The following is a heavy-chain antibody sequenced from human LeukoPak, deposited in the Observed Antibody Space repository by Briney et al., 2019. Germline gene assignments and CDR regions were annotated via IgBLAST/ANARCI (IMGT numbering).Heavy chain of an antibody. CDR1: GGSISSGGYY. CDR2: IYHSGST. V-gene: IGHV4-30-2*01. J-gene: IGHJ4*02. D-gene: IGHD2-2*01. Sequence: SETLSLTCTVSGGSISSGGYYWSWIRQPPGKGLEWIGYIYHSGSTCYNPSLKSRVTISVDRSKNQFSLKLSSVTAADTAVYYCAREGPPALYWGQGTLVTVSS. CDR3: AREGPPALY.